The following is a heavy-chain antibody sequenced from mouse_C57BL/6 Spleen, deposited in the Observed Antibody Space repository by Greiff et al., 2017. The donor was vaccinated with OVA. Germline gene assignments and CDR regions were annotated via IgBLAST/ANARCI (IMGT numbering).Heavy chain of an antibody. CDR1: GFTFSSYA. Sequence: EVQLVESGGGLVKPGGSLKLSCAASGFTFSSYAMSWVRQTPEKRLEWVATISDGGSYTYYPDNVKGRFTISRDNAKNNLYLQMSHLKSEDTAMYYCARDGVDGYYDYWGQGTTLTVSS. D-gene: IGHD2-3*01. J-gene: IGHJ2*01. V-gene: IGHV5-4*01. CDR2: ISDGGSYT. CDR3: ARDGVDGYYDY.